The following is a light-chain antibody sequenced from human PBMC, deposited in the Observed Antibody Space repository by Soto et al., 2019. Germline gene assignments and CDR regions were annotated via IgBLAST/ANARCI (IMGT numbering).Light chain of an antibody. CDR1: SSDVGGYDY. Sequence: QSALTQPASVSGSPGQSITISCTGTSSDVGGYDYVSWYQQHPGKAPKVMIYDVSNRPSGVSKRFSGSKSDNTASLTISGLQAEDEAEYYCSSYNRSNSVVFGGGTKLTVL. CDR3: SSYNRSNSVV. CDR2: DVS. J-gene: IGLJ3*02. V-gene: IGLV2-14*01.